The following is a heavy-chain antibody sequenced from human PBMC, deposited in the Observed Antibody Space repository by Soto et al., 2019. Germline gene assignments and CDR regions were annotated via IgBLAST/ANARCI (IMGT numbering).Heavy chain of an antibody. V-gene: IGHV1-69*12. CDR1: GGTFSSYA. J-gene: IGHJ1*01. CDR2: IIPIFGTA. D-gene: IGHD3-22*01. Sequence: QVQLVQSGAEVKKPGSSVKVSCKASGGTFSSYAISWVRQAPGQGLEWMGGIIPIFGTANYAQKFQGRVTXXAXEXXSTAYMELSSLRSEDTAVYYCARPEGSSGSLNFQHWGQGTLVTVSS. CDR3: ARPEGSSGSLNFQH.